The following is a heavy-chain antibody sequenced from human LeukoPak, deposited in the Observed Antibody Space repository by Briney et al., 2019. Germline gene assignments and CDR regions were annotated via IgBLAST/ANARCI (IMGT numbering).Heavy chain of an antibody. V-gene: IGHV1-2*02. Sequence: ASVKVSCKASGYTFTGYYMHWVRQAPGQGLEWMGWINPNSGGTNYAQKFQGRVTMTRDTSISTAYVELSRLRSDDTAVYYCARDLTTIFGVGISLWGQGTLVTVSS. CDR2: INPNSGGT. CDR3: ARDLTTIFGVGISL. D-gene: IGHD3-3*01. CDR1: GYTFTGYY. J-gene: IGHJ4*02.